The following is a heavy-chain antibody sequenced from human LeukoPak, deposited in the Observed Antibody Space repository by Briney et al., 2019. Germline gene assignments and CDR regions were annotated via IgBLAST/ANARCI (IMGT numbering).Heavy chain of an antibody. J-gene: IGHJ5*02. CDR3: ARISSSSWYHPNPGWFDP. D-gene: IGHD6-13*01. Sequence: SDTLSLTCAVSGYSISCSNWWGWIRQPPGKGLEWIGYIYYSGSTYYNPSLKSRVTMSVDTSKNQFSLKLSSVTAVDTAVYYCARISSSSWYHPNPGWFDPWGQGTLVTVSS. V-gene: IGHV4-28*01. CDR2: IYYSGST. CDR1: GYSISCSNW.